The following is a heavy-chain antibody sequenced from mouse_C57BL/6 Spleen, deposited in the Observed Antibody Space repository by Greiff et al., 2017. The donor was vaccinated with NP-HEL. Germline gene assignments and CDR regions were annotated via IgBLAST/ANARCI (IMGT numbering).Heavy chain of an antibody. V-gene: IGHV1-26*01. CDR1: GYTFTDYY. CDR3: AREGVYDGYC. J-gene: IGHJ2*01. CDR2: INPNNGGT. D-gene: IGHD2-3*01. Sequence: EVQLQQSGPELVKPGASVKISCKASGYTFTDYYMNWVKQSHGKSLEWIGDINPNNGGTSYNQKFKGKATLTVDKSSSTAYMELRSLTSEDSAVYYCAREGVYDGYCWGQGTTLTVSS.